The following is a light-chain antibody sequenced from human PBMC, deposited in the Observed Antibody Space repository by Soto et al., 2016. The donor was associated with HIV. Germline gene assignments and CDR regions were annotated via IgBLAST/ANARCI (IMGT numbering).Light chain of an antibody. J-gene: IGKJ2*01. V-gene: IGKV1-12*01. CDR3: QQADNFPHT. Sequence: DTRMTQSPSSLSASVGDTVMITCRATQNIGSSLAWYHQAPQKSPTLLVYSVSRLQDGVPSRFSASASGTNFFLTIDSLQPEDVGTYFCQQADNFPHTFGPGTRLEI. CDR1: QNIGSS. CDR2: SVS.